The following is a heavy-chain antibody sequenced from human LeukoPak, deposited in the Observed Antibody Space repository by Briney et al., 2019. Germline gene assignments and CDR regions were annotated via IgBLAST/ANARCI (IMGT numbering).Heavy chain of an antibody. CDR3: AKGVSSYYDFWSGYNYFDY. Sequence: GGSLRLSCAATGFTFTSYGMSWVRQAPGKGLEWVSGISSSGGSTFYADSVKGRFTISKDISENTLYLQMNSLRAEDTAVYYCAKGVSSYYDFWSGYNYFDYWGQGTLVTVSS. CDR2: ISSSGGST. CDR1: GFTFTSYG. J-gene: IGHJ4*02. V-gene: IGHV3-23*01. D-gene: IGHD3-3*01.